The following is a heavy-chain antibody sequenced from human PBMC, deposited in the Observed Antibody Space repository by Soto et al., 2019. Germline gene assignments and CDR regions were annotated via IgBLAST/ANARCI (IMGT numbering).Heavy chain of an antibody. CDR1: GGSMNGYF. V-gene: IGHV4-59*01. Sequence: QVQLPESGPGLVKPSETLSLTCTVSGGSMNGYFWSWIRQPAGKALEWIGHVYNSGNTDYNPSLASRIPIAVDTSKRKCSLKVKSVTAADTAVYYCARTHWVSGTEYWGQGILVTVSS. J-gene: IGHJ4*02. CDR3: ARTHWVSGTEY. CDR2: VYNSGNT. D-gene: IGHD6-19*01.